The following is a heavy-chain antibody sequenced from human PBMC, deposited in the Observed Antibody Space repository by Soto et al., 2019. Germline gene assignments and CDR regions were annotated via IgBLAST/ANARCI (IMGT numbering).Heavy chain of an antibody. V-gene: IGHV2-5*01. J-gene: IGHJ4*02. CDR2: IDCNDDK. CDR1: VFSLSSSGVG. D-gene: IGHD2-15*01. CDR3: AHRGWDVVLVYFDY. Sequence: QITLKESGAPLAKPTQPLTLTCTFSVFSLSSSGVGVGWIRQPPGKALEWRELIDCNDDKYYSPSLKNRLTITNDPSKDQVVLTITDIDPVDTATYYCAHRGWDVVLVYFDYRGQGTLVTVSS.